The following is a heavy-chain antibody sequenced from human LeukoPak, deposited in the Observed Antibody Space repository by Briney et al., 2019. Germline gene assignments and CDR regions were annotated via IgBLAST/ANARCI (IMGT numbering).Heavy chain of an antibody. V-gene: IGHV1-46*01. D-gene: IGHD3-22*01. CDR3: ARVPLHDDSGHYYPH. CDR1: GYTFTSYY. Sequence: ASVKVSCKASGYTFTSYYMHWVRPAPGQGLEWMGIINPSGGSTSYAQKFQGRVTMTRDTSTSTVYMELSSLRSEDTAVYYCARVPLHDDSGHYYPHWGQGTLVTVSS. CDR2: INPSGGST. J-gene: IGHJ1*01.